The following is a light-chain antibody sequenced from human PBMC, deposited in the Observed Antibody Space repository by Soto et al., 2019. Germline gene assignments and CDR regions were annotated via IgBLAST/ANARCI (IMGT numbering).Light chain of an antibody. CDR2: SND. CDR3: AAWDDRLSAVV. CDR1: SSNIGSNT. V-gene: IGLV1-44*01. J-gene: IGLJ2*01. Sequence: QSVLTQPPSASGTPGQRVTISCSGSSSNIGSNTVNWYQQLPGTAPKLLIYSNDQRPSGVPDRFSGSKSGTSASLAISGLQSEDEADYYCAAWDDRLSAVVFGGGTKLTVI.